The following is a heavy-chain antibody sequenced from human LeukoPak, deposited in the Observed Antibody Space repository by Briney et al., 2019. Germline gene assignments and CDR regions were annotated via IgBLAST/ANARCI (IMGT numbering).Heavy chain of an antibody. V-gene: IGHV4-4*07. D-gene: IGHD1-1*01. CDR2: IYTSGST. CDR3: ARTPIHGYNWRGAFDI. CDR1: GGSISSYY. J-gene: IGHJ3*02. Sequence: TSSETLSLTCTVSGGSISSYYWSWIRQPAGKGLEWIGRIYTSGSTNYNPSLKSRVTMSVDTSKNQFSLKLSSVTAADTAVYYCARTPIHGYNWRGAFDIWGQGTMVTVSS.